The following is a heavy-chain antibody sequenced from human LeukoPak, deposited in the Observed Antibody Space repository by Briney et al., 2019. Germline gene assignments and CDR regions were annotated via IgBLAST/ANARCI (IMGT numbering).Heavy chain of an antibody. J-gene: IGHJ4*02. Sequence: SETLSLTCAVYGGSFSDYSWSWIRQPPGKGLEWIGEINHSGSTNYNPSLKSRVTISVDTSMHQFSLKLSSVTAADTAVYYCARHGIGLGSGTNFDYWGQGTLVTVSS. D-gene: IGHD3-10*01. CDR1: GGSFSDYS. CDR3: ARHGIGLGSGTNFDY. CDR2: INHSGST. V-gene: IGHV4-34*01.